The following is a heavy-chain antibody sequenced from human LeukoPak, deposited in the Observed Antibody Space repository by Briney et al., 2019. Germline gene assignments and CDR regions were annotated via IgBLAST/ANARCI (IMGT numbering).Heavy chain of an antibody. Sequence: SETLSLTCTVSGGSISSGGYYWSWIRQHPGKGLEWIGYIYYSGSTYYNPSLKSRVTISVDTSKNQFSLKLSSVTAADTAVYYCARDLPYSSGWLHAFDIWGQGTMVTVSS. CDR3: ARDLPYSSGWLHAFDI. CDR2: IYYSGST. CDR1: GGSISSGGYY. V-gene: IGHV4-31*03. D-gene: IGHD6-19*01. J-gene: IGHJ3*02.